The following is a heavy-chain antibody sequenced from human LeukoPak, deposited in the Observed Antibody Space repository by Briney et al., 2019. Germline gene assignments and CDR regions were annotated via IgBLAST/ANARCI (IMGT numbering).Heavy chain of an antibody. CDR1: GFTFSSYG. V-gene: IGHV3-30*18. D-gene: IGHD2-2*01. CDR2: ISYDGSNK. Sequence: GGSLRLSCAASGFTFSSYGMHWVRQAPGKGLEWVAVISYDGSNKYYADSVKGRFTISRGNSKNTMYLQMNSLNAEDTAVYYCAKDEVVPGYYYTDVWGRGTTVTISS. J-gene: IGHJ6*03. CDR3: AKDEVVPGYYYTDV.